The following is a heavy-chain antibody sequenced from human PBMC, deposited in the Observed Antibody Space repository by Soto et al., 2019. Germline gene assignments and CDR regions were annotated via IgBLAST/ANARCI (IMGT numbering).Heavy chain of an antibody. CDR1: GGSISSGGDY. J-gene: IGHJ4*02. V-gene: IGHV4-31*03. D-gene: IGHD5-12*01. Sequence: QVQLQESGPGLVKPSQTLSLTCTVSGGSISSGGDYGSWIRQHPGKGLEWIGDIYHSGSAYCNPSLKSRVTISVDTSKNQFSLKLSSVTAADTAVYYCALSRSHNGAGRYTGWGQGTLVTVSS. CDR2: IYHSGSA. CDR3: ALSRSHNGAGRYTG.